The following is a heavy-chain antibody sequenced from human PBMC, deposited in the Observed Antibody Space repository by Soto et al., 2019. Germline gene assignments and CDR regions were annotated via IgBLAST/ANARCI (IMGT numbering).Heavy chain of an antibody. V-gene: IGHV6-1*01. Sequence: QTLSLTCAISGDSVSSTSTAWSGIRQSPSRGLEWLGRTYYRSNWYTDYAVSVKSRITISPDTSKNQFSLQLNSVTPEDTAVYYCARGSYYSGWVWGQGTLVTVSS. CDR3: ARGSYYSGWV. CDR2: TYYRSNWYT. CDR1: GDSVSSTSTA. D-gene: IGHD6-19*01. J-gene: IGHJ4*02.